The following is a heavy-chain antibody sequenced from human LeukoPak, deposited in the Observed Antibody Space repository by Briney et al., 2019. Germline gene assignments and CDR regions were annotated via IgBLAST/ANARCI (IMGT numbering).Heavy chain of an antibody. J-gene: IGHJ4*02. CDR3: AREVGRVWGSESYKSLDY. CDR2: ISYDGSTK. CDR1: GFIFSNYA. D-gene: IGHD3-10*01. Sequence: PGKSLRLSCAVSGFIFSNYAMYWVRQASGKGLEWVAVISYDGSTKYYADSVKGRFTISRDNSKNTLCLQINSLRAEDTTVYYCAREVGRVWGSESYKSLDYWGQGTLVTVSS. V-gene: IGHV3-30-3*01.